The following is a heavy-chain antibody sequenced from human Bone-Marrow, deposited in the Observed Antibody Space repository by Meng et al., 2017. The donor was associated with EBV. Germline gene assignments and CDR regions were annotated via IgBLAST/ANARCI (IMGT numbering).Heavy chain of an antibody. Sequence: QWAGAGPGLVNPSGTLSLSGSVSGASISGSSYLWGWIRQSPGEGLEWIASIYYSGITYYNPSLKSRVSISVDTSNNQFSLRLTSVTAADTAVYYCATVKGGNYFPWFDPWGQGTLVTVSS. CDR2: IYYSGIT. CDR3: ATVKGGNYFPWFDP. V-gene: IGHV4-39*07. D-gene: IGHD3-9*01. CDR1: GASISGSSYL. J-gene: IGHJ5*02.